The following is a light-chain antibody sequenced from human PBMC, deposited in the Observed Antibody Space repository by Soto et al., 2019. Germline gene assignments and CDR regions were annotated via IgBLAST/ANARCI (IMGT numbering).Light chain of an antibody. CDR2: YDD. J-gene: IGLJ2*01. Sequence: QSVLTQPPSVSAAPRQRVTISCSGSSSNIGNNAVNWYQQLPGKAPKLLIYYDDLLPSGVSDRFSGSKSGTSASLAISGLQSVDEADYYCAAWDDSLNGVLFGGGTKLTVL. CDR1: SSNIGNNA. V-gene: IGLV1-36*01. CDR3: AAWDDSLNGVL.